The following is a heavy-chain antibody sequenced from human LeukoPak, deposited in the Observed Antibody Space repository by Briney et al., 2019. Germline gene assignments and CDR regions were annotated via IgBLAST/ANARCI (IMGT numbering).Heavy chain of an antibody. CDR1: GDSVSSNSAA. CDR3: ARAPAGSSWPANFDY. D-gene: IGHD6-13*01. Sequence: SQTLSLTCAISGDSVSSNSAAWNWIRQSPSRGLQWPGRTFYRSKWYNDYAVSVKSRITIDPDTSKNQFSLQLNSLTPEDTAVYYCARAPAGSSWPANFDYWGQGTLVTVSS. V-gene: IGHV6-1*01. J-gene: IGHJ4*02. CDR2: TFYRSKWYN.